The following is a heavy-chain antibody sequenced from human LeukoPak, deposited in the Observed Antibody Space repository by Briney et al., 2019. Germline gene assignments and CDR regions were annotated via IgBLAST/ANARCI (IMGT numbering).Heavy chain of an antibody. V-gene: IGHV4-39*01. Sequence: PSETLSLTCTVSGGAISSSRYYWGWIRQPPGKGLEWIGSIYYSGSTYYTPSLKSRVTISVDTSKNQFSLKLSSVTAADTAVYYCARGCYDFWSGYPTRGGWFDPWGQGTLVTVSS. CDR2: IYYSGST. CDR3: ARGCYDFWSGYPTRGGWFDP. J-gene: IGHJ5*02. CDR1: GGAISSSRYY. D-gene: IGHD3-3*01.